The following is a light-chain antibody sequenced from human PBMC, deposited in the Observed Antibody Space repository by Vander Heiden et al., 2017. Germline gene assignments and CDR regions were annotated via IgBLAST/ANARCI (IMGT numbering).Light chain of an antibody. CDR2: EDN. Sequence: FMLPQPHSVSESPRKTVTISCTGNSGDIASNYVQWYQQRPGSAPSTVIYEDNQRPSGVPDRFSGSIDSSSNSASLTISGLETEDEADYYCQSYDSSHHVVFGGGTKLTVL. V-gene: IGLV6-57*02. CDR1: SGDIASNY. CDR3: QSYDSSHHVV. J-gene: IGLJ2*01.